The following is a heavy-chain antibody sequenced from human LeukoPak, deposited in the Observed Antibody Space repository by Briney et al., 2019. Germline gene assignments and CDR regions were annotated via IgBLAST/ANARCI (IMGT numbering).Heavy chain of an antibody. V-gene: IGHV4-38-2*02. CDR2: IFHGGSS. J-gene: IGHJ4*02. Sequence: SETLSLTCTVSGYSFSSAFYWAWIRQPPGKGLEWIGSIFHGGSSYYSPSLKSRVSISLDTSKNQFSLKLSSVTAADTAVYYCATELLWFGEGHFDYWGQGTLVTVSS. D-gene: IGHD3-10*01. CDR3: ATELLWFGEGHFDY. CDR1: GYSFSSAFY.